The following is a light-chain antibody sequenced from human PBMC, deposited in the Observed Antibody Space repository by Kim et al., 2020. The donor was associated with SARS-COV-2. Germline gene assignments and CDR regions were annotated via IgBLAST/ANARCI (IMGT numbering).Light chain of an antibody. Sequence: QSALTQPASVSGSPGQSITISCTGTSSDVGRYNYVSWYQQHPGKAPKLIIYEVFKRPSGISDRFSGSKSGNTASLTISGLQAEDEGDFYCSSYTTGSTLLFGGGPQLTVL. V-gene: IGLV2-14*01. J-gene: IGLJ3*02. CDR2: EVF. CDR1: SSDVGRYNY. CDR3: SSYTTGSTLL.